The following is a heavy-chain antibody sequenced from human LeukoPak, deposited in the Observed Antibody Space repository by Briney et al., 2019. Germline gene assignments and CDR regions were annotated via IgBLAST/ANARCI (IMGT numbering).Heavy chain of an antibody. Sequence: GSSVKVSCKASGGTFSSYAISWVRQAPGQELEGMGGIIPIFGTANYAQKFQGRVTITTDESTSTAYMELSSLRSEDTAVYYCARDRTKILTGYLDYWGQGTLVTVSS. J-gene: IGHJ4*02. CDR3: ARDRTKILTGYLDY. CDR2: IIPIFGTA. CDR1: GGTFSSYA. V-gene: IGHV1-69*05. D-gene: IGHD3-9*01.